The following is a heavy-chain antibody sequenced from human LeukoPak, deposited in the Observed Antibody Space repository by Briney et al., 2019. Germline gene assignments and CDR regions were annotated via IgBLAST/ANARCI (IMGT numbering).Heavy chain of an antibody. CDR1: GGSISRYY. V-gene: IGHV4-59*01. D-gene: IGHD6-13*01. CDR3: ARGAAATY. J-gene: IGHJ4*02. CDR2: IYSSGST. Sequence: SETLSLTCTVSGGSISRYYWSWIRQPPGKGLEWIGYIYSSGSTNYNPSLKSRVTISVDTSKNQFSLRLSSVTAADTAVYYCARGAAATYWGQGTLVTVSS.